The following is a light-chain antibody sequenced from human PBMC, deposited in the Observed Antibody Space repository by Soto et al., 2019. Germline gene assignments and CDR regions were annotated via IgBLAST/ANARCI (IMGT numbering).Light chain of an antibody. J-gene: IGKJ1*01. CDR3: QQYNSYSPT. Sequence: DIQITQSPSTLSASVGDRVTITCRSSQSISSWLAWYQQKPGKAPKLLIYDASSLESGVPSRFSGSGSGTEFTLTISSLQPDDFATHYCQQYNSYSPTLGQGTKVDIK. CDR2: DAS. CDR1: QSISSW. V-gene: IGKV1-5*01.